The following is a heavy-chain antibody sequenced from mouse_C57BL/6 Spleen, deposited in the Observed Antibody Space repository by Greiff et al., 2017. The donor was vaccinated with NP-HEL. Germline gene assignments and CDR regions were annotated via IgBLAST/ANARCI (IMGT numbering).Heavy chain of an antibody. D-gene: IGHD4-1*02. J-gene: IGHJ4*01. CDR3: EVVNWDYAMDY. V-gene: IGHV1-26*01. CDR1: GYTFTDYY. Sequence: VQLQQSGPELVKPGASVKISCKASGYTFTDYYMNWVKQSHGKSLEWIGDINPNNGVSSYNQKFKGKATLTVDKSSSTAYMELRSLTSEDSAVYYCEVVNWDYAMDYWGQGTSVTVSS. CDR2: INPNNGVS.